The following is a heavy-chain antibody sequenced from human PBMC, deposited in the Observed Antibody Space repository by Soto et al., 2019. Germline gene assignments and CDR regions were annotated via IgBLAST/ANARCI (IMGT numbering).Heavy chain of an antibody. CDR2: ISSSSSTI. CDR3: ATSPSGWYDY. D-gene: IGHD6-19*01. Sequence: GGSLRLSCAASGFTFSSYSMNWVRQAPGKGLEWVSYISSSSSTIYYADSVKGRFTISRDNAKNSLYLQMNSLRAEDTAVYYCATSPSGWYDYWGQGTLVTVSS. V-gene: IGHV3-48*01. CDR1: GFTFSSYS. J-gene: IGHJ4*02.